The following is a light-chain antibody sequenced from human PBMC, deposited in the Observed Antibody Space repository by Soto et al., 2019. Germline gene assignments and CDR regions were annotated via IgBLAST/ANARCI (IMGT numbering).Light chain of an antibody. J-gene: IGKJ3*01. V-gene: IGKV1-39*01. Sequence: DIQMTQSPFSLSASLGDRVTITCRASQSISDYLNWYQQKPGKGPKLLIFAASSLQIGVLSRLSGSGSGTDFTLTISSLQTEDFATYFCQQSHSAAFTFGPGTTVDIK. CDR2: AAS. CDR1: QSISDY. CDR3: QQSHSAAFT.